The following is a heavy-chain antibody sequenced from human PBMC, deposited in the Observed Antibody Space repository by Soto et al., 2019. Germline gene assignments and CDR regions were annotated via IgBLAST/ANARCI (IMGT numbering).Heavy chain of an antibody. D-gene: IGHD3-3*01. CDR1: GFTFSSYA. Sequence: GGSLRLSCTASGFTFSSYAMSWVRQAPGKELEWVSTISGSDGKTFYADSVKGRFSISRDTSQSTLYLQMNSLRADDTAMYYCARWSYLDYWGQGTRVTVSS. J-gene: IGHJ4*02. V-gene: IGHV3-23*01. CDR2: ISGSDGKT. CDR3: ARWSYLDY.